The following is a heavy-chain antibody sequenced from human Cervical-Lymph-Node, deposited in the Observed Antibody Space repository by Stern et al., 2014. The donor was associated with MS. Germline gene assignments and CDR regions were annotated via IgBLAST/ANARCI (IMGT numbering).Heavy chain of an antibody. V-gene: IGHV4-39*01. CDR3: ARLGGYNKPFFDY. CDR2: IYYSGST. D-gene: IGHD5-24*01. J-gene: IGHJ4*02. CDR1: GGSISSSSYY. Sequence: QVQLQESGPGLVKPSETLSLTCTVSGGSISSSSYYWGWIRQPPGKGLEWIGRIYYSGSTYYNPSLKSRVTISVDTSKKPFSLQRTSVTAADTAVYYCARLGGYNKPFFDYWGQGTLVTVSS.